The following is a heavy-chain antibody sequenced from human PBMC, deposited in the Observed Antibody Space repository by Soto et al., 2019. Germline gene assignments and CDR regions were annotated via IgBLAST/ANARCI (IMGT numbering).Heavy chain of an antibody. J-gene: IGHJ6*03. V-gene: IGHV4-59*01. CDR3: AREMGYCTTTSCHAGPLYYYMDV. D-gene: IGHD2-2*01. Sequence: SETLSLTCTVSGGSISSYQWSWIRQPPGKGLEWIGEVYNSGSTNYNPSLKNRVTISADTSKNHLSLSLSSVTAADTAVYFCAREMGYCTTTSCHAGPLYYYMDVWGKGTTVTVSS. CDR2: VYNSGST. CDR1: GGSISSYQ.